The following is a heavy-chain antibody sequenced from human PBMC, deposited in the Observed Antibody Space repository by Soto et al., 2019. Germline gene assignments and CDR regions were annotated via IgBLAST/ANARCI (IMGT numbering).Heavy chain of an antibody. CDR1: GFTFSNAW. V-gene: IGHV3-15*01. CDR2: IKSKTDGGTA. CDR3: VTYGSNPMRSDY. Sequence: EVQLVESGGGLVKPGGSLRLSCAASGFTFSNAWMTWVRQAPGKGLEWVGRIKSKTDGGTADYAAPLKGRFTISRDDSKNTLYLQVNSLETEDTAVYYCVTYGSNPMRSDYWGQGSLVTVSS. D-gene: IGHD2-2*01. J-gene: IGHJ4*02.